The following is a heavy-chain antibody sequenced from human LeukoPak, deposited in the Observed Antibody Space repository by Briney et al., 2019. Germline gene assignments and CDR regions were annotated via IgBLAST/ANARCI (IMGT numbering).Heavy chain of an antibody. J-gene: IGHJ6*03. V-gene: IGHV1-2*02. D-gene: IGHD4-23*01. CDR3: AREGTSVVYYYYYYMDV. CDR1: GYTFTGYY. CDR2: INPNSGGT. Sequence: GASVKVSCKASGYTFTGYYMHWVRQAPGQGLEWMGWINPNSGGTNYAQKFQGRVTMTRDTSISTAYMELSRLRSDDTAVYYFAREGTSVVYYYYYYMDVWGKGTTVTVSS.